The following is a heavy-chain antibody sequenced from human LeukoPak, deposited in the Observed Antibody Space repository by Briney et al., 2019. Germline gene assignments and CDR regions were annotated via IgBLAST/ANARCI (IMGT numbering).Heavy chain of an antibody. CDR3: AREDIVVVPAAISPYYYMDV. CDR2: INPNSGGI. D-gene: IGHD2-2*02. CDR1: GYTFTGYY. Sequence: ASVKVSCKASGYTFTGYYMHWVRQAPGQGLEWMGWINPNSGGINYAQKFQGRVTMTRDTSISTAYMELSRLRSDDTAVYYCAREDIVVVPAAISPYYYMDVWGKGTTVTVSS. V-gene: IGHV1-2*02. J-gene: IGHJ6*03.